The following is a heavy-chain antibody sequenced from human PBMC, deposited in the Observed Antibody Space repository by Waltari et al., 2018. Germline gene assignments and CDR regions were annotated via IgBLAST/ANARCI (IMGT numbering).Heavy chain of an antibody. CDR1: GGSFSGYY. D-gene: IGHD1-26*01. CDR3: ARRGGGYSSGSYRYNY. J-gene: IGHJ4*02. CDR2: INHSGIT. V-gene: IGHV4-34*01. Sequence: QVQLQQWGAGLLKPSETLSLTCAVYGGSFSGYYWSWIRQPPGKGLEWIGEINHSGITTYNPSLKSRVTISVDTSKNQFSLKLSSVTAADTAVYYCARRGGGYSSGSYRYNYWGQGTLVTVSS.